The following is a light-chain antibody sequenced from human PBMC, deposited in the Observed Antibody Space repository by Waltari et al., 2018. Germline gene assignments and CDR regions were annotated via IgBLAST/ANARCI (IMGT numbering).Light chain of an antibody. CDR1: QTISNNY. CDR3: QQYGGSGV. CDR2: GVS. Sequence: EIVLTQSPGTLSLSPGEGASLSCRASQTISNNYLAWCQQKVDQAPRLIIWGVSNRDADTPDRFRGSGSGTDFTLTITRLEPEDFAVYFCQQYGGSGVFGQGTKLEI. J-gene: IGKJ2*01. V-gene: IGKV3-20*01.